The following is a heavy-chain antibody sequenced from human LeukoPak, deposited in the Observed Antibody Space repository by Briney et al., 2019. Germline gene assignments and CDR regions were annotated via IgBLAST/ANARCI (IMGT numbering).Heavy chain of an antibody. Sequence: SETLSLTCTVSGGSISDYYWNWLRQPPGKGLEWIGYIFYSGSTNYNPSLKSRVTMSLDTSKNQFSLRLTSVTAADTAVYYCARGFDSKSTYFDYWGQGTLVTVSS. V-gene: IGHV4-59*01. CDR1: GGSISDYY. D-gene: IGHD5-12*01. J-gene: IGHJ4*02. CDR3: ARGFDSKSTYFDY. CDR2: IFYSGST.